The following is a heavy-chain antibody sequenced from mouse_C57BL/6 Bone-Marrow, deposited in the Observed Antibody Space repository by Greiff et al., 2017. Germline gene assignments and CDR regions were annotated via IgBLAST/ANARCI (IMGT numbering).Heavy chain of an antibody. J-gene: IGHJ2*01. CDR2: IWRGGST. D-gene: IGHD1-1*01. CDR3: ARNGYYGSNFDY. Sequence: QVQLKQSGPGLVQPSQSLSITCTASGFSLTSYGVHWVRQSPGKGLEWLGVIWRGGSTDYKAAFISRLSISKDNSKSQVSFKMNSLQADDTAIYYCARNGYYGSNFDYWGQGTTLTVSS. V-gene: IGHV2-2*01. CDR1: GFSLTSYG.